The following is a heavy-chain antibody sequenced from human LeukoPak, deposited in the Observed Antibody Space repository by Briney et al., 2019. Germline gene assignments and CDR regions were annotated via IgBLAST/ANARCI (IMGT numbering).Heavy chain of an antibody. CDR1: GFTFSSYA. CDR3: AKLTSPNNYVWGSYREPP. Sequence: GGSLRLSCAASGFTFSSYAMSWVRQAPGKGLEWVSAISGSGGSTYYADSVKGRFAISRDNSKNTLYLQMNSLRAVDTAVYYCAKLTSPNNYVWGSYREPPWGQGTLVTVSS. J-gene: IGHJ5*02. CDR2: ISGSGGST. V-gene: IGHV3-23*01. D-gene: IGHD3-16*02.